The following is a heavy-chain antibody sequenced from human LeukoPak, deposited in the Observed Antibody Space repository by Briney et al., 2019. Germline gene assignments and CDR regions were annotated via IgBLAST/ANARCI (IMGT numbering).Heavy chain of an antibody. Sequence: GGSLRLSCAASGFTVSSDYMSWVRQPPGKGLEWVSVIYSGGSTNYADSVKGRFTISRDNSKNTLHLQMNSLRVEDTAVYYCARGQSYYEAFDIWGQGTMVTVPS. J-gene: IGHJ3*02. CDR1: GFTVSSDY. V-gene: IGHV3-53*03. CDR3: ARGQSYYEAFDI. D-gene: IGHD1-26*01. CDR2: IYSGGST.